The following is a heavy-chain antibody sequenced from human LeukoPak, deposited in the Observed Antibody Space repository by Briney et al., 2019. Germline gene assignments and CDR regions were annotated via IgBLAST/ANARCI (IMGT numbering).Heavy chain of an antibody. CDR2: ISAYNGNT. CDR3: ARDWFVDTAMQYFDY. V-gene: IGHV1-18*01. Sequence: GASVKVSCKASGYTFTSYGISWVRQAPGQGLEWMGWISAYNGNTNYAQKLQGRVTMTTDTSTSTAYMELRSLRSDDTAVYYCARDWFVDTAMQYFDYWGQGTLVTVSS. D-gene: IGHD5-18*01. CDR1: GYTFTSYG. J-gene: IGHJ4*02.